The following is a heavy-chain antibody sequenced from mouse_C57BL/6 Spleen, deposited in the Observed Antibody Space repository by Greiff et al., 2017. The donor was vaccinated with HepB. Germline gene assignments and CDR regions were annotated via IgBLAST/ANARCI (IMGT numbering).Heavy chain of an antibody. J-gene: IGHJ3*01. D-gene: IGHD2-2*01. Sequence: VKLQESGAELVRPGTSVKVSCKASGYAFTNYLIEWVKQRPGQGLEWIGVINPGSGGTNYNEKFKGKATLTADKSSSTAYMQLSSLTSEDSAVYFCARENYGSYWGQGTLVTVSA. CDR3: ARENYGSY. V-gene: IGHV1-54*01. CDR2: INPGSGGT. CDR1: GYAFTNYL.